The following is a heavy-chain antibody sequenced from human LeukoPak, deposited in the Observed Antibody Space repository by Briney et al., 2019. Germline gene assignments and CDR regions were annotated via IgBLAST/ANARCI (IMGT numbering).Heavy chain of an antibody. CDR2: IDGGGGGT. J-gene: IGHJ4*02. Sequence: GGSLRXSXAASGFTFSNDVMSWVRQAPGKGPEWVSSIDGGGGGTDYADSVRGRFTISRDNFKNTSYLQMNSLRADDTAVYYCARRIGGTKDYWGQGAQVTVSS. CDR3: ARRIGGTKDY. V-gene: IGHV3-23*01. D-gene: IGHD3-3*01. CDR1: GFTFSNDV.